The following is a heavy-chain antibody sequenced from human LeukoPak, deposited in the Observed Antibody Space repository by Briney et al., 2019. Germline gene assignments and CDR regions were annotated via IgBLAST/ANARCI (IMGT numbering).Heavy chain of an antibody. J-gene: IGHJ4*02. D-gene: IGHD3-22*01. CDR3: AKDTTPVVVITTFDY. Sequence: GGSLRLSCAASGFTFSSYAMSWVRQAPGKGLEWVSAISGSGGSTYYADSVKGRFTISSDNSKNTLYLQMNSLRAEDTAVYYCAKDTTPVVVITTFDYWGQGTLVTVSS. V-gene: IGHV3-23*01. CDR1: GFTFSSYA. CDR2: ISGSGGST.